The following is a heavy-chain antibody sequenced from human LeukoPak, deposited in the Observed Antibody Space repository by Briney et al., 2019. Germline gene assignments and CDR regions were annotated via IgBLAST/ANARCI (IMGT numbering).Heavy chain of an antibody. CDR2: ISAYNGNT. CDR3: TVADYYYYYMDV. Sequence: GASVKVSCKASGYTFTSYGISWVRQAPGQGLEWMGWISAYNGNTNYAQKLQGRVTMTTDTSTSTAYMELRSLRSDDTAVYYCTVADYYYYYMDVWGKGTTVTVSS. CDR1: GYTFTSYG. D-gene: IGHD6-19*01. V-gene: IGHV1-18*01. J-gene: IGHJ6*03.